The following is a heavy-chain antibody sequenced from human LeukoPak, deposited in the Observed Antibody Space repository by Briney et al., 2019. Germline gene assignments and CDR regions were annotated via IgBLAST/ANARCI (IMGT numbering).Heavy chain of an antibody. J-gene: IGHJ6*02. CDR2: ISYDGSNK. D-gene: IGHD1-7*01. CDR3: AKDKAGTTTGYYYHGMDV. V-gene: IGHV3-30*18. Sequence: PGGSLRLSCAASGFTFSSYGMHWVRQAPGKGLEWVAVISYDGSNKYYADSVKGRFTISRDNSKNTLYLQMNSLRAEDTAVYYCAKDKAGTTTGYYYHGMDVWGQGITVTVSS. CDR1: GFTFSSYG.